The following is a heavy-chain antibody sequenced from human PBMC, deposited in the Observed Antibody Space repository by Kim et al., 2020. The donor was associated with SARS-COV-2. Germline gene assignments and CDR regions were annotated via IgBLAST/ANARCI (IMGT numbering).Heavy chain of an antibody. CDR3: ARDACSGGSCYFDY. V-gene: IGHV1-69*01. Sequence: APKVTGRVTITADESTSTAYMELSSLRSEDTAVYYCARDACSGGSCYFDYWGQGTLVTVSS. D-gene: IGHD2-15*01. J-gene: IGHJ4*02.